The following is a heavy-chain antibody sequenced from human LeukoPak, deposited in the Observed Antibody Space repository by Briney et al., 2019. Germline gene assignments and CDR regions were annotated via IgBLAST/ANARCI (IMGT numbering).Heavy chain of an antibody. CDR3: ALYDFWSGYPDY. CDR1: GYTFTGYY. D-gene: IGHD3-3*01. J-gene: IGHJ4*02. Sequence: GASVKVSCKASGYTFTGYYIHWVRQAPGQGLGWMGWITPNSGGTNYAQKFQGRVTMTRDTSITTAYMELTSLRSDDTAVYYCALYDFWSGYPDYWGQGTLVTVSS. CDR2: ITPNSGGT. V-gene: IGHV1-2*02.